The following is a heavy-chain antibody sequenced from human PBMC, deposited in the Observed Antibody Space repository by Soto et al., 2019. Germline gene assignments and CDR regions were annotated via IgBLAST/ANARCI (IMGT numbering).Heavy chain of an antibody. V-gene: IGHV3-23*01. D-gene: IGHD1-26*01. CDR2: ISGSGGST. CDR1: GFTFSSYA. Sequence: GGSLRLSCAASGFTFSSYAMSWVRQAPGKGLEWVSAISGSGGSTYYADSVKGRFTISRGNSKNTLYLQMNSLRAEDTAVYYCAKDLGRLSVGMMGPRLSFDYWGQGTLVTVSS. J-gene: IGHJ4*02. CDR3: AKDLGRLSVGMMGPRLSFDY.